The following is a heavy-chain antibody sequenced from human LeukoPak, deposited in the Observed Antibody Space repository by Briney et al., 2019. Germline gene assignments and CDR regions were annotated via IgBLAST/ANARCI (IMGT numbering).Heavy chain of an antibody. CDR2: ISGSGGST. CDR1: GFTFSSYA. V-gene: IGHV3-23*01. CDR3: AKPDRASITMIVVVITFDY. J-gene: IGHJ4*02. D-gene: IGHD3-22*01. Sequence: GGSLRLSCAASGFTFSSYAMSWVRQAPGKGREWVSAISGSGGSTYYAYSVKGRLTISRDNYKNTLYLQMNSLRAEDTAVYYCAKPDRASITMIVVVITFDYWGQGPLVTVSS.